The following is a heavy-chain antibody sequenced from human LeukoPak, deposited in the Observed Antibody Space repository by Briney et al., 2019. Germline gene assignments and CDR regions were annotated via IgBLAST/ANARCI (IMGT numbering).Heavy chain of an antibody. J-gene: IGHJ4*02. CDR3: ARDQSRESSGYYN. V-gene: IGHV3-20*04. Sequence: PGRSLRLSCAASGFTFDDYAMRWVRQAPGKGLEWVSGINWNGGSTGYADSVKSRFTISRDNAKNSLYLQMNSLRAEDTALYYCARDQSRESSGYYNWGQGTLVTVSS. CDR2: INWNGGST. CDR1: GFTFDDYA. D-gene: IGHD3-22*01.